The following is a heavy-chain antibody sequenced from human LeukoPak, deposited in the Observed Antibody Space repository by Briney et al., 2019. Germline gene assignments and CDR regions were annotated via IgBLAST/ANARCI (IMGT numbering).Heavy chain of an antibody. CDR2: KSNDGGNE. D-gene: IGHD1-26*01. Sequence: PGRSLRLSCAASGFTFSRYAMHWVRQAPGKGLEWVAVKSNDGGNENYADSVKGRFTISRDNSKNTRYLQMNSLRAEDTAVYYCARDPVGSGSYYMDVWGKGTTVTISS. V-gene: IGHV3-30*16. J-gene: IGHJ6*03. CDR3: ARDPVGSGSYYMDV. CDR1: GFTFSRYA.